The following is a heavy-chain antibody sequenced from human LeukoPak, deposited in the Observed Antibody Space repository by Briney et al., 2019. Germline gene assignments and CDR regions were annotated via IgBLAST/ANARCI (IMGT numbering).Heavy chain of an antibody. D-gene: IGHD6-25*01. CDR2: IYPGDSDT. CDR3: ARLAATGGLPVDY. J-gene: IGHJ4*02. Sequence: GESLQISCKGSGYSFTSYWIGWVRQLPGKGLEWMGIIYPGDSDTRYSPSFQGQVTISADPSISTAYLQSSSLKASDTAMYYCARLAATGGLPVDYSGQGTLVTVSS. CDR1: GYSFTSYW. V-gene: IGHV5-51*01.